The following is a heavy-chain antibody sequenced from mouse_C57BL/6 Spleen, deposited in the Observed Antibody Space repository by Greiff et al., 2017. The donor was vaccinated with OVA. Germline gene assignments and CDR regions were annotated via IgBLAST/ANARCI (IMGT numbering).Heavy chain of an antibody. CDR3: ARSTAITTVVGGYYFDY. CDR1: GYTFTSYW. CDR2: IDPNSGGT. Sequence: QVHVKQPGAELVKPGASVKLSCKASGYTFTSYWMHWVKQRPGRGLEWIGRIDPNSGGTKYNEKFKSKATLTVDKPSSTAYMQLSSLTSEDSAVYYCARSTAITTVVGGYYFDYWGQGTTLTVSS. V-gene: IGHV1-72*01. D-gene: IGHD1-1*01. J-gene: IGHJ2*01.